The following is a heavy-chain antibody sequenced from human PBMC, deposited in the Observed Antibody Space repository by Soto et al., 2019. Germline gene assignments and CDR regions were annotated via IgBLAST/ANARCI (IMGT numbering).Heavy chain of an antibody. V-gene: IGHV5-51*01. CDR1: GYSFTNYW. CDR3: ARHGNSGPEDTLDV. Sequence: EVQLVQSGAEVKKPGESLKISCKGSGYSFTNYWIGWVRQMPGKGLEWMGIIHPGDSDTRYSPSFQGHIITSADKAISPVSLQWSSLTASDTAMYSCARHGNSGPEDTLDVWGQGTTVTVSS. J-gene: IGHJ6*02. CDR2: IHPGDSDT. D-gene: IGHD6-19*01.